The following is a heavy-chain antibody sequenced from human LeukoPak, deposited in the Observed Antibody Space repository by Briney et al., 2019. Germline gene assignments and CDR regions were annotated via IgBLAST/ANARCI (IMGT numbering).Heavy chain of an antibody. Sequence: ASVKVSCKASGYTFIGYYMHWVRQAPGQGLEWMGWINPHSGSTNSEQNFQGRVTMSRDTSISTVYMELSRLRSDDTALYYCAREGVIGDGYNLFDYWGQGTLVTVSS. V-gene: IGHV1-2*02. J-gene: IGHJ4*02. D-gene: IGHD5-24*01. CDR2: INPHSGST. CDR3: AREGVIGDGYNLFDY. CDR1: GYTFIGYY.